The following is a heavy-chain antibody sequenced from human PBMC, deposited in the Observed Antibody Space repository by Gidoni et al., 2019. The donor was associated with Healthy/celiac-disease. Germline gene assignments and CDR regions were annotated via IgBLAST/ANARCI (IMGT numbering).Heavy chain of an antibody. CDR3: AREGPVVVRKVGWFDP. Sequence: QVQLQESGPGLVKPSQTLSLTCTVSGGSISSGSYYWSWIRQPAGKGLEWIGRIYTSGSTNYNPSLKSRVTISVDTSKNQFSLKLSSVTAADTAVYYCAREGPVVVRKVGWFDPWGQGTLVTVSS. J-gene: IGHJ5*02. V-gene: IGHV4-61*02. CDR2: IYTSGST. D-gene: IGHD2-2*01. CDR1: GGSISSGSYY.